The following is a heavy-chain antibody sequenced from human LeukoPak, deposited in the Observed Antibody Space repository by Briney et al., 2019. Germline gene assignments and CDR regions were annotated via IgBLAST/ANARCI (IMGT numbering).Heavy chain of an antibody. CDR3: ARDYGIAVAGRPESTIK. CDR2: INPNSGGT. V-gene: IGHV1-2*02. Sequence: ASVKVSSKAYGYTFTGYYMHCERQPPGQGLEWMGWINPNSGGTNYAQKFQGRVTMTRDTSISTAYRELSRMRTDDTAVNYCARDYGIAVAGRPESTIKWGQGTLVTVSS. CDR1: GYTFTGYY. D-gene: IGHD6-19*01. J-gene: IGHJ4*02.